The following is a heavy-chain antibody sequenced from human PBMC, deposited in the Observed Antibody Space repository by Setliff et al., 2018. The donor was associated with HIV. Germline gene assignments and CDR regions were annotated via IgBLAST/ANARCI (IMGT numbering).Heavy chain of an antibody. CDR1: GGSFSGYY. J-gene: IGHJ4*02. Sequence: ETLSLTCAVYGGSFSGYYWSWIRQPPGEGPEWIGEINHNGNTNYSPSLKSRVTISVDASKNQFSLNLTSVTAADTAVYFCTRAQIAAPRPFDYWGQGTLVTVSS. D-gene: IGHD2-21*01. CDR3: TRAQIAAPRPFDY. V-gene: IGHV4-34*01. CDR2: INHNGNT.